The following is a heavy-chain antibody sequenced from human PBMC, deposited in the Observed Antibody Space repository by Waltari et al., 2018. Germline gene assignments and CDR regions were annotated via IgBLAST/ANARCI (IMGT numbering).Heavy chain of an antibody. CDR2: ISSIGSTI. CDR3: AREMTTGTTYYYGMDV. V-gene: IGHV3-48*03. Sequence: EVQLVESGGGLVQPGGSLRLSCAASGFTFSSYEMNWVRKAPGKGLEWVSYISSIGSTIYYADSVKGRFTISRDNAKNSLYLQMNSLRAEDTAVYYCAREMTTGTTYYYGMDVWGQGTTVTVSS. CDR1: GFTFSSYE. J-gene: IGHJ6*02. D-gene: IGHD4-17*01.